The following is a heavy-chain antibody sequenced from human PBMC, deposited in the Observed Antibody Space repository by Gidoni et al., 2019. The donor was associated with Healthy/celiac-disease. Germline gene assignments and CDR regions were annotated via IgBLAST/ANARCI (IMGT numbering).Heavy chain of an antibody. CDR3: ARDGVDVLPLLQDAFDI. Sequence: EVQLVESGGGLVQPGGSLRLSCAASGFTFSSYSMNWVRQAPGKGLEWVSYISSSSNTISYEDSVKGRFTSSRDNDKNSLYLQMNSLRAEDTAVYYCARDGVDVLPLLQDAFDIWGQGTMVTVSS. CDR2: ISSSSNTI. J-gene: IGHJ3*02. D-gene: IGHD2-15*01. V-gene: IGHV3-48*01. CDR1: GFTFSSYS.